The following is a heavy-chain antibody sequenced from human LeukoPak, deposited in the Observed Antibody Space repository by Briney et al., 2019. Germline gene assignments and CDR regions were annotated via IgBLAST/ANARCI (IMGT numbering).Heavy chain of an antibody. D-gene: IGHD6-13*01. Sequence: SVKVSCKASGGTFSSYAISWVRQAPGQGLEWMGGVIPIFGTANYAQKFQGRVTITADKSTSTAYMELSSLRSEDTAVYYCARGPMYSSSWYYYYYYMDVWGKGTTVTVSS. J-gene: IGHJ6*03. CDR3: ARGPMYSSSWYYYYYYMDV. V-gene: IGHV1-69*06. CDR1: GGTFSSYA. CDR2: VIPIFGTA.